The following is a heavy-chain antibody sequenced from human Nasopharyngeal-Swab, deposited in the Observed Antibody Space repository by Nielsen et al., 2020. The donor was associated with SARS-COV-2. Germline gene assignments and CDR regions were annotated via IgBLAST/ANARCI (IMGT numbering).Heavy chain of an antibody. CDR3: VHSTGWRLDY. CDR1: GFSLSTSKVG. V-gene: IGHV2-5*02. D-gene: IGHD6-19*01. Sequence: SGPTLVQPSQTLTLTCTFSGFSLSTSKVGVSWVRQLPGKALEWLALLYWDDDNRYNPSLKNRITITRDTSKNQVVLTMTNMDPVDTATYYCVHSTGWRLDYWGQGTLVTVSS. J-gene: IGHJ4*02. CDR2: LYWDDDN.